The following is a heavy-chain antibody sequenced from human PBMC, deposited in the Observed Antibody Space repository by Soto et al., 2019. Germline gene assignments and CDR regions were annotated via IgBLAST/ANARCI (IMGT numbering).Heavy chain of an antibody. CDR1: GFRFSSYE. J-gene: IGHJ4*02. D-gene: IGHD2-21*02. CDR2: ISSNGSLI. Sequence: EVQLVESGGGLIQPGGSLRLSCEVSGFRFSSYEMNWVRQAPGKGLEWLAYISSNGSLIHYADSVRGRFTISRDNAKNLLYLQMLSLRAEDTAVYYCARDHYRGDSGAFDFWGQGTLVTVSS. CDR3: ARDHYRGDSGAFDF. V-gene: IGHV3-48*03.